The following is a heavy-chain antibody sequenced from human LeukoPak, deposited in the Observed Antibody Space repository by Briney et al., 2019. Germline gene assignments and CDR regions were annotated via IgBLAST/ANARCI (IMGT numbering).Heavy chain of an antibody. CDR1: GFTFSSYS. CDR3: ARDSYYYDSSGYPDY. V-gene: IGHV3-21*01. J-gene: IGHJ4*02. D-gene: IGHD3-22*01. Sequence: GGSLRLSCAASGFTFSSYSTNWVRQAPGKGLEWVSSISSSSSYIYYADSVKGRFTISRDNAKNSLYLQMNSLRAEDTAVYYCARDSYYYDSSGYPDYWGQGTLVTVSS. CDR2: ISSSSSYI.